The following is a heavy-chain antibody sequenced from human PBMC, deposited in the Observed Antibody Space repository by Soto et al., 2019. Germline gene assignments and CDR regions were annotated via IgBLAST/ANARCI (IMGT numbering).Heavy chain of an antibody. D-gene: IGHD6-13*01. CDR3: ARDLNRAAAAGFYPSVDV. V-gene: IGHV1-18*01. CDR2: ISAYNGNT. J-gene: IGHJ6*04. CDR1: GYTFTSYG. Sequence: ASVKVSCKASGYTFTSYGISWVRQAPGQGLEWMGWISAYNGNTNYAQKLQGRVTMTTDTSTSTAYMELRSLRSDDTAVYYCARDLNRAAAAGFYPSVDVWGKGTTVTVSS.